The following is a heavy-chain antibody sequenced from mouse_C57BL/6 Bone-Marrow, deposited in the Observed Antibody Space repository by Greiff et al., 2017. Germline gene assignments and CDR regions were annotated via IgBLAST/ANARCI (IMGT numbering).Heavy chain of an antibody. V-gene: IGHV1-82*01. CDR2: IYPGDGDT. CDR3: ARSHYYGSSHWYFDV. J-gene: IGHJ1*03. D-gene: IGHD1-1*01. CDR1: GYAFSSSW. Sequence: VQLQQSGPELVKPGASVKISCKASGYAFSSSWMNWVKQRPGKGLEWIGRIYPGDGDTNYNGKFQGKATLPADKSSSTAYMQLSSLTSEDSAVYFCARSHYYGSSHWYFDVWGTGTTVTVSS.